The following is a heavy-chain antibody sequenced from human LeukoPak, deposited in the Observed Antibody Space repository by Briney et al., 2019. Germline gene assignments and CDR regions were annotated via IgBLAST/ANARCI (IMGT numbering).Heavy chain of an antibody. D-gene: IGHD3-10*01. CDR3: AKDTLPHYYGSGRNAFDI. CDR2: ISWNSGSI. CDR1: GFTFDDYA. V-gene: IGHV3-9*01. Sequence: GGSLRLSCAASGFTFDDYAMHWVRQAPGKGLEWVSGISWNSGSIGYADSVKGRFTISRDNAKNSLYLQMNSLRAEDTALYYCAKDTLPHYYGSGRNAFDIWGQGTMVTVSS. J-gene: IGHJ3*02.